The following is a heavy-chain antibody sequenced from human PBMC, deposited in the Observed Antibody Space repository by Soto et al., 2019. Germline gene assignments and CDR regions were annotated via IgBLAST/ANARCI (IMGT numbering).Heavy chain of an antibody. V-gene: IGHV3-53*01. CDR3: AREDMNGLDV. Sequence: PGGSLRLSCEASGFIVISKYMSWVRQAPGKGLEWISVVYSGGSTDYADSVKGRFTISRDISKNTVFLHMDSLRVEDTATYYCAREDMNGLDVWGQGTMATVSS. CDR1: GFIVISKY. CDR2: VYSGGST. J-gene: IGHJ6*02.